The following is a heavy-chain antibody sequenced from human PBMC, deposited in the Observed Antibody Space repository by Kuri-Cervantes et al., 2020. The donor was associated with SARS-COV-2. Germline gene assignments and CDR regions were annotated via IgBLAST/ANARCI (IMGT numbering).Heavy chain of an antibody. D-gene: IGHD2-2*01. J-gene: IGHJ6*02. CDR1: GGSISSYY. CDR2: IYYSGST. V-gene: IGHV4-59*12. CDR3: ARERQYCSSTSCLLGYYGMDV. Sequence: SETLSLTCNVSGGSISSYYWSWIRQPPGKGLEWIGYIYYSGSTNYNPSLKSRVTISVDTSKNQFSLKLSSVTAADTAVYYCARERQYCSSTSCLLGYYGMDVGGQGTTVTVSS.